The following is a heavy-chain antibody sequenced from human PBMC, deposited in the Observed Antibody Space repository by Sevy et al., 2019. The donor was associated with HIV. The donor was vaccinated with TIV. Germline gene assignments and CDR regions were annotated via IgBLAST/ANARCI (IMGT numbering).Heavy chain of an antibody. Sequence: SGPTLVNPTQTLTLTCTFSGFSLSTSGVGVGWIRQPPGKALEWLALIYWDDDKRYSPSLKSRLTITKDTSKNQVVLTMTNMDPVDTATYYCAHRNYMITFGGAIPSWGFDPWGQGTLVTVSS. J-gene: IGHJ5*02. CDR1: GFSLSTSGVG. CDR2: IYWDDDK. D-gene: IGHD3-16*01. V-gene: IGHV2-5*02. CDR3: AHRNYMITFGGAIPSWGFDP.